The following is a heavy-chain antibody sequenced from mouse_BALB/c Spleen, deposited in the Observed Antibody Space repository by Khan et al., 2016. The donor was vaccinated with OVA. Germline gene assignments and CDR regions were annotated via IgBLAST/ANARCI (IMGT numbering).Heavy chain of an antibody. CDR2: IYPGISDT. Sequence: EVQLQQSGTVLARPGASVKMSCKASGYSFTSYWMHWVKQRPGQGLEWIGAIYPGISDTRYNQDFKGKAKLNAVTSASTAYMALSSLTNEDSAVYYCTRSYDSYYFDYWGPGTTLTVSS. V-gene: IGHV1-5*01. J-gene: IGHJ2*01. D-gene: IGHD2-4*01. CDR3: TRSYDSYYFDY. CDR1: GYSFTSYW.